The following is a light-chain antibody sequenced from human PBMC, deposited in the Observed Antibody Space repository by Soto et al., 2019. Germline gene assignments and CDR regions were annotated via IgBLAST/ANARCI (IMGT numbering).Light chain of an antibody. Sequence: VIWMTQSPSLLSASTGDKVTNNCRKSQGISSYLAWYQQKPGKAPELLIYAASTLQSGVPSRFSGSGSGTDFTLTISCLQSEDFATYYCQQYYSFPFTFGGGTKVDIK. J-gene: IGKJ4*01. V-gene: IGKV1D-8*03. CDR1: QGISSY. CDR2: AAS. CDR3: QQYYSFPFT.